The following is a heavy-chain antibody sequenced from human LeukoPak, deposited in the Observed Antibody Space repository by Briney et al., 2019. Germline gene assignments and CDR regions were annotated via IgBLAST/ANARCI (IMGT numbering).Heavy chain of an antibody. Sequence: PSETLSLTCTVSGGSINSGNYYWGWIRRPPEKGLEWIGTVYYSGNTYYSPSLKSRVTMSVDTSKNQFSLTLSSVTAADTAIYYCGKNGYYSLDKWGRGALVTVSS. V-gene: IGHV4-39*07. J-gene: IGHJ4*02. CDR1: GGSINSGNYY. CDR3: GKNGYYSLDK. CDR2: VYYSGNT. D-gene: IGHD3-3*01.